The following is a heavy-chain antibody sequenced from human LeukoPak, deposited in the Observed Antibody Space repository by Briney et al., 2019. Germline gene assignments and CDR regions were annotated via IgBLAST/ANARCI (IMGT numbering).Heavy chain of an antibody. CDR3: ASDSISMNAFDA. Sequence: SETLSLTCTVSGGSFTTHYWSWIRQPPGMGLEWIGYISYIGSTNYNPSLKSRVTISIDTSKNEVSLMLTSVTAADTAIHYCASDSISMNAFDAWGQGTMVTVSS. CDR1: GGSFTTHY. V-gene: IGHV4-59*11. D-gene: IGHD3-22*01. CDR2: ISYIGST. J-gene: IGHJ3*01.